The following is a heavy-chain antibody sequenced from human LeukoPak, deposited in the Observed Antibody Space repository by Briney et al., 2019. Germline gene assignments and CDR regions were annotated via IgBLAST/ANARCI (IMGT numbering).Heavy chain of an antibody. D-gene: IGHD3-3*01. CDR2: ISSSSSYI. Sequence: GGSLRLSCAASGFTFSSYSMNWVRQAPGKGLEWVSSISSSSSYIYYADSEKGRFTISRDNAKNSLYLQMNSLRAEDTAVYYCAREVVEGFRYGMDVWGQGTTVTVSS. CDR3: AREVVEGFRYGMDV. J-gene: IGHJ6*02. CDR1: GFTFSSYS. V-gene: IGHV3-21*01.